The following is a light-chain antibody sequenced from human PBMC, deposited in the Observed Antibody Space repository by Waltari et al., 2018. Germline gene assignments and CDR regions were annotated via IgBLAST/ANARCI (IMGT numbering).Light chain of an antibody. Sequence: IVLTQSPGILSLSPGERATLSCRARQNFGSGPLARYQHKPGQAPRPLIYGASSRVSGIPDRFTGSASGTDFTLTITRLEPEDCAVYFCQHYAAPPWTFGQGTKVEIK. J-gene: IGKJ1*01. CDR2: GAS. V-gene: IGKV3-20*01. CDR3: QHYAAPPWT. CDR1: QNFGSGP.